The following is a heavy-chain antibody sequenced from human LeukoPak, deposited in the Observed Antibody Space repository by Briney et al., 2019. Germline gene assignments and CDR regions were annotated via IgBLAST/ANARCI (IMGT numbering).Heavy chain of an antibody. CDR3: ARGGLYSSGWPFDY. J-gene: IGHJ4*02. V-gene: IGHV3-66*01. D-gene: IGHD6-19*01. Sequence: PGGSLRLSCAASGFTVSSNYMSWVRQAPGKGLEWVSVIYSGGSTYYADSVKGRFTISRDNSKNTVYLQMNSLRAEDTAVYYCARGGLYSSGWPFDYWGQGTLVTVSS. CDR1: GFTVSSNY. CDR2: IYSGGST.